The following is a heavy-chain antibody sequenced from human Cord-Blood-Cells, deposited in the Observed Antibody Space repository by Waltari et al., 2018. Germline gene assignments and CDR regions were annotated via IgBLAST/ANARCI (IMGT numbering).Heavy chain of an antibody. D-gene: IGHD5-12*01. CDR2: ISPIFGTA. CDR1: GGTFSSYA. J-gene: IGHJ6*02. Sequence: QVQLVQSGAEVKKPGSSVKVSCKASGGTFSSYAISWVRQAPGQGLEWMGGISPIFGTANYAQKFQGRVTITADKSTSTAYMELSSLRSEDTAVYYCARGGHLRVPYYYYGMDVWGQGTTVTVSS. V-gene: IGHV1-69*06. CDR3: ARGGHLRVPYYYYGMDV.